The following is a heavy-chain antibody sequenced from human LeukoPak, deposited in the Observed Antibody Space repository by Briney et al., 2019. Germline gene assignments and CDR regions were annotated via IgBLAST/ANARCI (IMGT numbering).Heavy chain of an antibody. D-gene: IGHD3-10*02. J-gene: IGHJ6*04. CDR2: ISSSGSYI. V-gene: IGHV3-21*01. CDR3: AELGITMIGGV. CDR1: AFTFSSYT. Sequence: GGSLRLSCAASAFTFSSYTMNWVRQAPGKGLEWVSSISSSGSYIYYADSVKGRFTISRDNAKNSLYLQMNSLRAEDTAVYYCAELGITMIGGVWGKGTTVTISS.